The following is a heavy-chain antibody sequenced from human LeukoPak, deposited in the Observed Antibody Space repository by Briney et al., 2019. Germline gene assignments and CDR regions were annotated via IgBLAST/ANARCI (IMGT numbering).Heavy chain of an antibody. CDR2: IDSDGTGT. Sequence: GGSLRLSCAASGFTFSSYWMHWVRQTPGKGLVWVSRIDSDGTGTVYADSVKGRFTTSRDNARNTLYLQMNSLTAEDTALYYCTRGYLGPDHWGRGPPVTVSS. CDR1: GFTFSSYW. J-gene: IGHJ4*02. CDR3: TRGYLGPDH. D-gene: IGHD5-18*01. V-gene: IGHV3-74*01.